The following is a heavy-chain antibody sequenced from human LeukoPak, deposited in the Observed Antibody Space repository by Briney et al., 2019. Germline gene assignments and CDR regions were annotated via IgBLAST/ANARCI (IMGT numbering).Heavy chain of an antibody. Sequence: SQTLSLTCALSGDSVSSSSSAWHWVRQSPSRGLEWLGRTYYRSKWYNDYAESVKSRIAINPDTSKNQFSLHLNSVTPEDTAVYYCVRGGHFDYWGQGTLVTVSS. V-gene: IGHV6-1*01. CDR2: TYYRSKWYN. CDR1: GDSVSSSSSA. D-gene: IGHD3-16*01. CDR3: VRGGHFDY. J-gene: IGHJ4*02.